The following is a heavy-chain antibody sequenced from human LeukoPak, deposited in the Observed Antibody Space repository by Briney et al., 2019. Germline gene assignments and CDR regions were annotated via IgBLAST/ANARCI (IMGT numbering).Heavy chain of an antibody. CDR1: GYTLSDYY. D-gene: IGHD2-15*01. V-gene: IGHV1-2*02. CDR3: ARGGSERTRVGGH. CDR2: INPNSGGT. Sequence: ASVKVSCKASGYTLSDYYMHWLRQAPGQGPEWMGWINPNSGGTSYAQKFQGRVTMTRDTSVSTAYMELSSLRSDDTAVYYCARGGSERTRVGGHWGQGTLVTVSS. J-gene: IGHJ4*02.